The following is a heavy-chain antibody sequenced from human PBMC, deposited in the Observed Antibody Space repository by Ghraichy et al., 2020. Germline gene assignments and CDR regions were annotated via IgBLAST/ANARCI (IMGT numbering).Heavy chain of an antibody. J-gene: IGHJ4*02. CDR3: ARDFLGRTHND. CDR2: IKQDGSET. D-gene: IGHD1-1*01. Sequence: GGSLRLSCADSGCTFSNDWMNWVRQVPGNGLEWVANIKQDGSETYYVDSVKGRFTISRYNTKNLLFLQMNSLTVEYTDIYYCARDFLGRTHNDWGQGTLVTVSP. CDR1: GCTFSNDW. V-gene: IGHV3-7*01.